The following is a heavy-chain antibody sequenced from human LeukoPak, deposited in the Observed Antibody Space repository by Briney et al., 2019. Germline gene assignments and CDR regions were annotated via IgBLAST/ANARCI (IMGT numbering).Heavy chain of an antibody. J-gene: IGHJ5*02. D-gene: IGHD3-22*01. V-gene: IGHV3-73*01. CDR1: GFTFSGSA. Sequence: RGSLRLSCAASGFTFSGSAMHWVRQASGKGLEWVGRIRSKANSYATAYAASVKGRFTISSDDSKNTEYLQMNSLKTEDTAVYYCTRVQTYYYDSSGYSWGQGTLVSVSS. CDR3: TRVQTYYYDSSGYS. CDR2: IRSKANSYAT.